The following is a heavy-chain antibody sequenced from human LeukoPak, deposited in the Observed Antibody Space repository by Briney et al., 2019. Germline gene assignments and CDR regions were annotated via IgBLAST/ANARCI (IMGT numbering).Heavy chain of an antibody. CDR3: AKDSYGGNSPY. CDR2: TSGSGGST. CDR1: GFTFSSYA. J-gene: IGHJ4*02. V-gene: IGHV3-23*01. Sequence: LAGGSLRLSCAASGFTFSSYAMSWVRQAPGKGLEWVSATSGSGGSTGYADSVKGRFTISRDNSKNTLYLQMNSLRAEDTAVYYCAKDSYGGNSPYWGQGTLVTVSS. D-gene: IGHD4-23*01.